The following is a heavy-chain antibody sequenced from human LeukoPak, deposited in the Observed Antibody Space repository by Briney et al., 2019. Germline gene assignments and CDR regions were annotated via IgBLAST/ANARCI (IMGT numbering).Heavy chain of an antibody. Sequence: TSETLSLTCTVSGGSISSYYWSWIRQPPGKGLEWIGYIYYSGSTNYNPSLKSRVTISVETSKNQFSLKLSSVTAADTAVYYCARLGVVVPAAMDYYYYMDVWGKGTTVTVSS. CDR2: IYYSGST. V-gene: IGHV4-59*08. CDR1: GGSISSYY. D-gene: IGHD2-2*01. J-gene: IGHJ6*03. CDR3: ARLGVVVPAAMDYYYYMDV.